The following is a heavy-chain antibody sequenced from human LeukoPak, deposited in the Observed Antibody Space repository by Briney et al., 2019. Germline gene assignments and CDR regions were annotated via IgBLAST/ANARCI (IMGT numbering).Heavy chain of an antibody. D-gene: IGHD3-3*01. CDR2: IYYSGST. CDR1: SGSIRTSY. J-gene: IGHJ6*02. V-gene: IGHV4-59*08. Sequence: SETLPLTCTVSSGSIRTSYCSWIRQPPGKGLEWIGYIYYSGSTNYNPSLKSRVTISVDTSKNQFSLKLSSVTAADTAVYYCARTSPEAFWSGPTLMDVWGQGTTVTVSS. CDR3: ARTSPEAFWSGPTLMDV.